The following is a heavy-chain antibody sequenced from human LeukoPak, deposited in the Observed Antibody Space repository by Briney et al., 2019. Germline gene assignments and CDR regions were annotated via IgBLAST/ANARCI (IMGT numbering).Heavy chain of an antibody. D-gene: IGHD4-17*01. J-gene: IGHJ4*02. V-gene: IGHV3-11*06. CDR3: ATNSRYGDVDY. CDR2: VSSSSSYT. Sequence: GGSLRLSCAASGFTFSDYYMSWIRQAPGKGLEWVSYVSSSSSYTNYADSVKGRFTISRDNAKNSLYLQMNSLRAEDTAVYYCATNSRYGDVDYWGQGTLVTVSS. CDR1: GFTFSDYY.